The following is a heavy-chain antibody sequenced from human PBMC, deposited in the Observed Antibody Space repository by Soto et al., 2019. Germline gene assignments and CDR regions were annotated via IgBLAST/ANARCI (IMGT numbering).Heavy chain of an antibody. V-gene: IGHV3-74*01. J-gene: IGHJ3*02. CDR3: ARVATIDAFDI. D-gene: IGHD5-12*01. Sequence: PGGSLRLSCGASGFTFSNHWMHWVRQTPGKGLVWVSRTNSDGSSTSYADSVKGRFTISRDNGKNTLYLQMNSLRAEDTAVYYCARVATIDAFDIWGQGTMVTVPS. CDR2: TNSDGSST. CDR1: GFTFSNHW.